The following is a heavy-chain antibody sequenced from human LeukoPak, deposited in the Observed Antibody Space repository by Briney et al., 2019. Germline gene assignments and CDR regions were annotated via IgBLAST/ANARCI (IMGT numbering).Heavy chain of an antibody. J-gene: IGHJ6*02. CDR2: INHSGST. CDR3: AKRDYYYGMDV. Sequence: SESLSLTCAVYGGSFSGYYWSWIRQPPGKGLEWIGEINHSGSTNYNPSLKSRVTISVDTSKNQFSLKLSSVTAADTAVYYCAKRDYYYGMDVWGQGTTVTVSS. CDR1: GGSFSGYY. V-gene: IGHV4-34*01.